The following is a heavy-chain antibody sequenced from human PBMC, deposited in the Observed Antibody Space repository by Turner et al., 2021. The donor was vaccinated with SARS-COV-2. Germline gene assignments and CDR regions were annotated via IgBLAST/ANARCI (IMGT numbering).Heavy chain of an antibody. CDR3: ARDPYSGDYGDY. V-gene: IGHV4-4*02. Sequence: QVQLQESGPGLVKPAGTLSLTCAVSGGSISTTNWWFWVRQPPGKGLEWIGEIHHTAGTNYNPSLKRRVTITLDKSKNQFSLELNSGTAADTAVYYCARDPYSGDYGDYWGQGTLVTVSS. J-gene: IGHJ4*02. CDR1: GGSISTTNW. D-gene: IGHD1-26*01. CDR2: IHHTAGT.